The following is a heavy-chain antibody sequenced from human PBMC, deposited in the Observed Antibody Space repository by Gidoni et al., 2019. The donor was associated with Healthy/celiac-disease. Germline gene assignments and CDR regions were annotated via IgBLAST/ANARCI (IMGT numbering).Heavy chain of an antibody. CDR1: GGSFSGYS. D-gene: IGHD1-1*01. V-gene: IGHV4-34*01. Sequence: QVQLQPWGAGLLKPSETLSLTCAVYGGSFSGYSWSWIRQPPGKGLEWIGEINHSGSTNYNPSLKSRVTISVDTSKNQFSLKLSSVTAADTAVYYCARVEGNGSKKREGEYYFDYWGQGTLVTVSS. CDR3: ARVEGNGSKKREGEYYFDY. CDR2: INHSGST. J-gene: IGHJ4*02.